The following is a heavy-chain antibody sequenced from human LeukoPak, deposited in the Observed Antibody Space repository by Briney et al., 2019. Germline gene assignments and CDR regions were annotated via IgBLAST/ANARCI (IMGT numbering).Heavy chain of an antibody. V-gene: IGHV3-23*01. CDR3: AKEFVPGNFHY. D-gene: IGHD2-21*01. CDR2: IGLSGSST. J-gene: IGHJ4*02. CDR1: GFTFSNFV. Sequence: GGSLRLSCAASGFTFSNFVMSWVRQAPGKGLEWVSTIGLSGSSTYYAGSVKGRFTISRDNSKNTLYLQMNSLRAEDTAIYYCAKEFVPGNFHYWGQGTLVTASS.